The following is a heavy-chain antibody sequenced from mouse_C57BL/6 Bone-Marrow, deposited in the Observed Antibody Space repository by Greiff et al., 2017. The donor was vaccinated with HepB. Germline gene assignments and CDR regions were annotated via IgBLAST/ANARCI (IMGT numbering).Heavy chain of an antibody. D-gene: IGHD2-3*01. CDR3: ARVGYYCAWFAY. CDR1: GYTFTSYW. CDR2: IHPNSGST. J-gene: IGHJ3*01. V-gene: IGHV1-64*01. Sequence: VQLQQPGAELVKPGASVKLSCKASGYTFTSYWMHWVKQRPGQGLEWIGMIHPNSGSTNYNEKFKSKATLTVGKSSSTAYMQLSSLTSEDSAVYYCARVGYYCAWFAYGGRGKRITVTA.